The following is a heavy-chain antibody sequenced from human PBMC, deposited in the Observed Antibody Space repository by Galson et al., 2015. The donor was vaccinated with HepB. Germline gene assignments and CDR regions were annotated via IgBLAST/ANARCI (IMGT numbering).Heavy chain of an antibody. CDR2: ISAYNGDK. D-gene: IGHD3-3*01. V-gene: IGHV1-18*04. CDR3: TRSSLRSGYYGEGHYYYYYGMDV. CDR1: GYTFTSFG. Sequence: SVKVSCKAFGYTFTSFGISWVRQAPGQGPEWMGWISAYNGDKKYAQKAQGRVIMTTDTSTSTAYMELRSLRSDDTAVYYCTRSSLRSGYYGEGHYYYYYGMDVWGQGTLVTVSS. J-gene: IGHJ6*02.